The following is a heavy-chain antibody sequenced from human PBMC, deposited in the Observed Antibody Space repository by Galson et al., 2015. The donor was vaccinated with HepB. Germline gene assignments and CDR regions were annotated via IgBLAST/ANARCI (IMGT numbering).Heavy chain of an antibody. CDR2: IWYDGSNK. V-gene: IGHV3-33*01. Sequence: SLRLSCAASGFTFSSYGMHWVRQAPGKGLEWVAVIWYDGSNKYYEDSVKGRFTISRDNSKNTLYLQMNSLRAEDTAAYYCARAANDAFDIWGQGTMVTVSS. CDR3: ARAANDAFDI. CDR1: GFTFSSYG. J-gene: IGHJ3*02.